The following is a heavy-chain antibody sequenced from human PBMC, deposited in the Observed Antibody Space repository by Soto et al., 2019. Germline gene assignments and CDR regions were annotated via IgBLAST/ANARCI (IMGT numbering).Heavy chain of an antibody. J-gene: IGHJ5*02. CDR2: ISGSGGST. CDR3: AKPPSSWSPGWPGGYWFDP. Sequence: PGESLKISCAASGFTFSSYAMSWVRQAPGKGLEWVSAISGSGGSTYYADSVKGRFTISRDNSKNTLYLQMNSLRAEDTAVYYCAKPPSSWSPGWPGGYWFDPWGQGTLVTVSS. CDR1: GFTFSSYA. D-gene: IGHD2-15*01. V-gene: IGHV3-23*01.